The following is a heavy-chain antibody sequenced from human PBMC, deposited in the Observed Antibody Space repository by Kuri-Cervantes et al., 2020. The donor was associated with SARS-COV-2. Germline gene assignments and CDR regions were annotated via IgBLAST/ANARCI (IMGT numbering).Heavy chain of an antibody. J-gene: IGHJ6*02. Sequence: ASVKVSCKASGYTFTGYYMHWVRQAPGQGLEWMGWINPNSGGTNYAQKFQGWVTMTRDTSISTAYMELSSLRSEDTAVYYCATRKTVYTTHDYGYGMDVWGQGTTVTVSS. V-gene: IGHV1-2*04. D-gene: IGHD3-16*01. CDR3: ATRKTVYTTHDYGYGMDV. CDR2: INPNSGGT. CDR1: GYTFTGYY.